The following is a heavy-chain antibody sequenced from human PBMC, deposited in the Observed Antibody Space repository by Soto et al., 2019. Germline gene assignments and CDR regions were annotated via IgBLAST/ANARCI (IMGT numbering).Heavy chain of an antibody. CDR1: GFIFSSYA. V-gene: IGHV3-30-3*02. CDR3: AKELQRSFDY. CDR2: ISYDGSNK. D-gene: IGHD2-21*02. Sequence: QVQLVESGGGVVQPGRSLRLSCAASGFIFSSYAMHWVRQAPGKGLEWVAVISYDGSNKYYADSVKGRFTISRDNSKNTLYLQMNSLRAEETAVYYCAKELQRSFDYWGQGTLVTVSS. J-gene: IGHJ4*02.